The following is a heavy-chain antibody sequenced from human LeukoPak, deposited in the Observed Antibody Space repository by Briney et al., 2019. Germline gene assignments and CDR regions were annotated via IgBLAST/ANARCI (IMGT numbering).Heavy chain of an antibody. CDR1: GFTFSGYS. CDR3: ARGYCSGGSCYPNWFDP. V-gene: IGHV3-21*01. CDR2: ISSSSSYI. J-gene: IGHJ5*02. D-gene: IGHD2-15*01. Sequence: GGSLRLSCAASGFTFSGYSMNWVRQAPGKGLEWVSSISSSSSYIYYADSVKGRFTISRDNAKNSLYLQMNSLRAEDTAVYYCARGYCSGGSCYPNWFDPWGQGTLVTVSS.